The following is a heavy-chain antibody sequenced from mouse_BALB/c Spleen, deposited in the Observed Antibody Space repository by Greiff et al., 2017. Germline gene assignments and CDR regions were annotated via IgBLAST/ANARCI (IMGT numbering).Heavy chain of an antibody. CDR2: INPSNGRT. CDR1: GYTFTSYW. CDR3: ARRGYGNYVDAMDY. D-gene: IGHD2-10*02. Sequence: QVQLQQPGAELVKPGASVKLSCKASGYTFTSYWMHWVKQRPGQGLEWIGEINPSNGRTNYNEKFKSKATLTVDKSSSPAYMQLSSLTSEDSAVYYCARRGYGNYVDAMDYWGQGTAVTVSS. J-gene: IGHJ4*01. V-gene: IGHV1S81*02.